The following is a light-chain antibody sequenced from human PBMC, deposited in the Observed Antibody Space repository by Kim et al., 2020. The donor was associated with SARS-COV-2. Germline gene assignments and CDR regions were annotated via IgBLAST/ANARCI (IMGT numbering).Light chain of an antibody. CDR3: QQYGSSPPIT. Sequence: PGERATLSCRSSQSISSSYLAWYQQRLGQAPRLLIYGASNRATGIPDRFSGSGSGTDFTLTISRLEPEDFAVYYCQQYGSSPPITFGQGTRLEIK. J-gene: IGKJ5*01. CDR1: QSISSSY. CDR2: GAS. V-gene: IGKV3-20*01.